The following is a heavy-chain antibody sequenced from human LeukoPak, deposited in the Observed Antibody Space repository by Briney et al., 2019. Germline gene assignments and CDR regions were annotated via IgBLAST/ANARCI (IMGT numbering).Heavy chain of an antibody. Sequence: AETLSLTCTVSGCSISSSSYYWVWIRQPPGKGLEWIGSIYYSGSTYYNPSLKSRTTISVDTSKNQFSLKLSSVTAADTAVYYCAXPGCTNGVCYSQDYYYMDVWGKGTTVTVSS. D-gene: IGHD2-8*01. V-gene: IGHV4-39*01. J-gene: IGHJ6*03. CDR1: GCSISSSSYY. CDR2: IYYSGST. CDR3: AXPGCTNGVCYSQDYYYMDV.